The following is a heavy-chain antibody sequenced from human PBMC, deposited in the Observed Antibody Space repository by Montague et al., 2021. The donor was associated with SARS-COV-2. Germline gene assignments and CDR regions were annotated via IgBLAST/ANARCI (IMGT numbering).Heavy chain of an antibody. CDR3: ARWGGYYDSPYYYYAMDV. D-gene: IGHD3-3*01. Sequence: SETLSLTCTVSGGSISPYYWSWIRQSPGKGLGCIGYTSYSGSTDYNPSLKSRVTISIDTSKNQFSLKLSSVTAADTAVYYCARWGGYYDSPYYYYAMDVWGQGTTVTVSS. J-gene: IGHJ6*02. V-gene: IGHV4-59*12. CDR2: TSYSGST. CDR1: GGSISPYY.